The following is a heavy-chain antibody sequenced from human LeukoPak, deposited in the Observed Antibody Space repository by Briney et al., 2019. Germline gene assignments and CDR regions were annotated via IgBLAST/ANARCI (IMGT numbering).Heavy chain of an antibody. V-gene: IGHV3-7*01. Sequence: GGSLRLSCAASGFTFSNYWMSWVRQAPGKGLEWVANIKADGSEIYYVDSVKGRFTISRDNAKNSLYLQMNSLRGGDTAVYYCARDKIVGATYFDYWGQGTLVTVSP. CDR2: IKADGSEI. D-gene: IGHD1-26*01. CDR1: GFTFSNYW. J-gene: IGHJ4*02. CDR3: ARDKIVGATYFDY.